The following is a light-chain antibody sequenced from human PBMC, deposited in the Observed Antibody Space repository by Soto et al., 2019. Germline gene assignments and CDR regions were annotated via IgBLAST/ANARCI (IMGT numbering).Light chain of an antibody. V-gene: IGLV1-36*01. CDR3: VACDDSLNGLV. Sequence: QLVLTQPHSVSAAPRQRVTISCSGSSSNVGKNAVNWDQRLPGKAPNLLIYYDDLMPSGVSDRFSGSKSGTSATLAISGLQSEDEADYFCVACDDSLNGLVFGGATKLTVL. CDR1: SSNVGKNA. CDR2: YDD. J-gene: IGLJ3*02.